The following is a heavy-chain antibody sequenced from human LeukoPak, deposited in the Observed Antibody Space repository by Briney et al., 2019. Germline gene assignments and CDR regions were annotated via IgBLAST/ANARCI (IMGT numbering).Heavy chain of an antibody. Sequence: GASVKVSCKASGYTFASYYMHWVRQAPGQGLEWMGIINPSGGSTSYAQKFQGRVTMTRGKSTSTVSMELSSLRSEDTAVYYCARGGSGYYFYWYFDLWGRGTLVTVSS. V-gene: IGHV1-46*01. CDR1: GYTFASYY. D-gene: IGHD3-22*01. J-gene: IGHJ2*01. CDR2: INPSGGST. CDR3: ARGGSGYYFYWYFDL.